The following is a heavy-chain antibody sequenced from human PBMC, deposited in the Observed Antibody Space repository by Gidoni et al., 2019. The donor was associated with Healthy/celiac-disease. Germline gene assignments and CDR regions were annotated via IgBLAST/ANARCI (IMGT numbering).Heavy chain of an antibody. J-gene: IGHJ4*01. Sequence: QVTLKASGPVLVKPTETLTLTCTVSGFPLSNARMGVSLIRQPPVKALEWLAHIFSNDEKSYSPSLKIRLTISKETFKSQVVLTRTNMDPVYTATYYCARRTEYYDYIWGPNVFFDYWGHGTLVTVSS. D-gene: IGHD3-16*01. CDR2: IFSNDEK. CDR3: ARRTEYYDYIWGPNVFFDY. V-gene: IGHV2-26*01. CDR1: GFPLSNARMG.